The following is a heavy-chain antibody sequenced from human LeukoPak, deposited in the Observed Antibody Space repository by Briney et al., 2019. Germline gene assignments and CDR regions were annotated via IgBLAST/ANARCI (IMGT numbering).Heavy chain of an antibody. CDR1: GFTFSTYG. J-gene: IGHJ4*02. V-gene: IGHV3-30*18. CDR2: ISYDGSNK. Sequence: GRSLRLSCAASGFTFSTYGMHWVRQAPGKGLEWVAVISYDGSNKYYADSVKGRFTISRDNPKNTLYLQMNSLRAEDTAVYYCAKDFCEMSTTDYWGQGTLVTVSS. D-gene: IGHD5-24*01. CDR3: AKDFCEMSTTDY.